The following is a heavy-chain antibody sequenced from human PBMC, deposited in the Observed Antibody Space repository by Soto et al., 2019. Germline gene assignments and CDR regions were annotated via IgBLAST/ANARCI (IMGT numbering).Heavy chain of an antibody. Sequence: EVQLVESGGGLVQPGGSLRLSCAASGFTFSPFWMHWVRQVPGKGPVWVSRINSDGNSTSYADSVKGRFTISRENAKNRVYLQMNSLRAEDTAVYYCARGSNHFDYWGQGTLVTVSS. J-gene: IGHJ4*02. CDR2: INSDGNST. D-gene: IGHD4-4*01. V-gene: IGHV3-74*01. CDR3: ARGSNHFDY. CDR1: GFTFSPFW.